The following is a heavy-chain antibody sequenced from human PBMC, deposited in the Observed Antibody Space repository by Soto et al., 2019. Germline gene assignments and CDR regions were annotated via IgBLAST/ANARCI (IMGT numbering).Heavy chain of an antibody. D-gene: IGHD2-15*01. V-gene: IGHV3-21*01. CDR3: ASLLPDCSGSSCFNWFDP. CDR2: ISSGGDYI. Sequence: PGGSLRLSCAASGFTFSNYGMNWVRQAPGKGLEWLSSISSGGDYINYADSVKGRFTISRDNAKNSMYLQMNSLRAEDTAVYYCASLLPDCSGSSCFNWFDPWGQGALVTVSS. J-gene: IGHJ5*02. CDR1: GFTFSNYG.